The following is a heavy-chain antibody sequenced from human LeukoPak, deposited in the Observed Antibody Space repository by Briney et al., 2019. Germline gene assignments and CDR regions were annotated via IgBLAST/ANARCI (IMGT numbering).Heavy chain of an antibody. J-gene: IGHJ4*02. CDR2: MSGRGVST. CDR3: AKDCNGGNCYIDY. CDR1: GFTFTNYA. D-gene: IGHD2-15*01. V-gene: IGHV3-23*01. Sequence: GGSLRLSCAASGFTFTNYAMSWVRQAPGKGLEWVSGMSGRGVSTYYADSVKGRFTISSDNSRNTLYLQMNSLRAEDTAIYYCAKDCNGGNCYIDYWGQGTLVTVAS.